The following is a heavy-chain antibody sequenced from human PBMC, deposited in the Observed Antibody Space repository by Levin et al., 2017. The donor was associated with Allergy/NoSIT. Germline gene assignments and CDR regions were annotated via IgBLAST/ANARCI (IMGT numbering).Heavy chain of an antibody. D-gene: IGHD3-3*01. Sequence: GESLKISCAASGFTFSSYEMNWVRQAPGKGLEWVSYISSSGSTIYYADSVKGRFTISRDNAKNSLYLQMNSLRAEDTAVYYCARDQYYDFWSGYTTYGMDVWGQGTTVTVSS. J-gene: IGHJ6*02. V-gene: IGHV3-48*03. CDR2: ISSSGSTI. CDR3: ARDQYYDFWSGYTTYGMDV. CDR1: GFTFSSYE.